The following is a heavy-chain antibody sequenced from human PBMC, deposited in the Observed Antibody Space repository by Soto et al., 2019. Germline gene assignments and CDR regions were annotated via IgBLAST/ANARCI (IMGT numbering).Heavy chain of an antibody. V-gene: IGHV4-34*01. CDR1: GGSFSGYY. D-gene: IGHD3-10*01. CDR3: ARRVIWFGETDY. J-gene: IGHJ4*02. Sequence: PSETLSLTCAVYGGSFSGYYWSWIRQPPGKGLEWIGEINHSGSTNYNPSLKSRVTISVDTSKNQFSLKLSSVTAADTAVYYCARRVIWFGETDYWGQGTLVTVSS. CDR2: INHSGST.